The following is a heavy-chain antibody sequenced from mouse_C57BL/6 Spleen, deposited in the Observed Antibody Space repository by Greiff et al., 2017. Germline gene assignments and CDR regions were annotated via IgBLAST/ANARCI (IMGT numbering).Heavy chain of an antibody. Sequence: QVQLQQSGAELVKPGASVKLSCKASGYTFTSYWMHWVKQRPGQGLEWIGMIHPNSGSTNYNEKFKSKATLTVDKSSSTAYMQLSSLTSEDSAVYYCAREAYDYVYFDVWGTGTTVTVSS. CDR3: AREAYDYVYFDV. CDR1: GYTFTSYW. V-gene: IGHV1-64*01. D-gene: IGHD2-4*01. J-gene: IGHJ1*03. CDR2: IHPNSGST.